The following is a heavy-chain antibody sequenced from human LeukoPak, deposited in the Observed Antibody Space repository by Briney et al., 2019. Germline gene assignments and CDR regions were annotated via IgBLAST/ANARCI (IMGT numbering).Heavy chain of an antibody. Sequence: KPSEALSLTCTVSGGSISSYYRSWIRQPPGKGLEWIGYISNIGGTNYNPSLKSRVTISVDTSKNQFSLKLSSVTAADTAVYYCARVANWNDPFDYWGQGTLVTVSS. CDR2: ISNIGGT. D-gene: IGHD1-20*01. V-gene: IGHV4-59*01. CDR3: ARVANWNDPFDY. J-gene: IGHJ4*02. CDR1: GGSISSYY.